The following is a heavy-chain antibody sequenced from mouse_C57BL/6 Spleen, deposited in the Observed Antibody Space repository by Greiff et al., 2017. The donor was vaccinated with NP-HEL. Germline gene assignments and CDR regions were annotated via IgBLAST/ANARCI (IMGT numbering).Heavy chain of an antibody. J-gene: IGHJ3*01. V-gene: IGHV14-4*01. Sequence: EVQLQQSGAELVRPGASVKLSCTASGFNIKDDYMHWVKQRPEQGLEWIGWIDPENGDTEYASKFQGKATITADTSSNTAYLQLSSLTSEDTAVYYCTTRYDYVRGAWFAYWGQGTLVTVSA. CDR3: TTRYDYVRGAWFAY. CDR2: IDPENGDT. D-gene: IGHD2-4*01. CDR1: GFNIKDDY.